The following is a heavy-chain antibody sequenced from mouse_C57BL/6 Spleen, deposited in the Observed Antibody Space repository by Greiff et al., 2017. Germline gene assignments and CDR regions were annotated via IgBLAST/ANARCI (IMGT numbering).Heavy chain of an antibody. CDR3: ARNGGFYGNSYFDV. Sequence: VQVVESGPGLVQPSQSLSITCTVSGFSLTSYGVHWVRQSPGKGLEWLGVIWSGGSTDYNAAFISRLSIGKDNSKSQVFFKMNSLQADDTAIYYCARNGGFYGNSYFDVWGTGTTVTVSS. D-gene: IGHD2-1*01. CDR1: GFSLTSYG. J-gene: IGHJ1*03. CDR2: IWSGGST. V-gene: IGHV2-2*01.